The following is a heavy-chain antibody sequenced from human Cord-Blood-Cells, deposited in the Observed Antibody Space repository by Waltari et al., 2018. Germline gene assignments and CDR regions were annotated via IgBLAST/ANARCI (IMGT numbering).Heavy chain of an antibody. Sequence: QITLKESGPTLVKPTQTLTLTCTFSGFSLSTSGVGVGWIHQPPGKALEWLALIYWDDDKRYSPSLKSRLTITKDTSKNQVVLTMTNMDPVDTATYYCAHRLTIFGVVTHDAFDIWGQGTMVTVSS. CDR2: IYWDDDK. J-gene: IGHJ3*02. D-gene: IGHD3-3*01. V-gene: IGHV2-5*02. CDR3: AHRLTIFGVVTHDAFDI. CDR1: GFSLSTSGVG.